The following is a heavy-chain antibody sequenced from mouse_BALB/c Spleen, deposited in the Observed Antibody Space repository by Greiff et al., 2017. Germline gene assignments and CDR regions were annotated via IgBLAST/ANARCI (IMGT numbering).Heavy chain of an antibody. J-gene: IGHJ2*01. CDR1: GDSITSGY. CDR2: ISYSGST. Sequence: EVQLQESGPSLVKPSQTLSLTCSVTGDSITSGYWNWIRKFPGNKLEYMGYISYSGSTYYNPSLKSRISITRDTSKNQYYLQLNSVTTEDTATYYCARYYGRGSYFDYWGQGTTLTVSS. D-gene: IGHD1-1*01. CDR3: ARYYGRGSYFDY. V-gene: IGHV3-8*02.